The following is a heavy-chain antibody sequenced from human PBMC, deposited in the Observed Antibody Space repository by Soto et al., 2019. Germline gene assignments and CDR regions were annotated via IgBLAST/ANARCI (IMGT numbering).Heavy chain of an antibody. CDR1: GGTFSSYT. CDR2: IIPILGIA. V-gene: IGHV1-69*08. Sequence: QVQLVQSGAEVKKPGSSVKVSCKASGGTFSSYTISWVRQAPGQGLEWMGRIIPILGIANYAQKFQGRGTITADKSTSTAYMELSSLRSEDTAVYYCARDWGIAPDYYGMDVWGQGTTVTVS. J-gene: IGHJ6*02. D-gene: IGHD6-13*01. CDR3: ARDWGIAPDYYGMDV.